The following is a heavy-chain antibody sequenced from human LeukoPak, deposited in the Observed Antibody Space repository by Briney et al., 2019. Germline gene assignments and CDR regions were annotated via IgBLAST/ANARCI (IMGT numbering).Heavy chain of an antibody. V-gene: IGHV3-23*01. CDR2: ISGSGGST. D-gene: IGHD3-22*01. Sequence: GGSLRLSCAASGFNFSSYAMSWVRQAPGKGLEWVSAISGSGGSTYYADSVKGRFTISRDNSKNTLYLQMNSLRAEDTAVYYCAKDVPYYYDSRGYFQHWGQGTLVTVSS. CDR3: AKDVPYYYDSRGYFQH. CDR1: GFNFSSYA. J-gene: IGHJ1*01.